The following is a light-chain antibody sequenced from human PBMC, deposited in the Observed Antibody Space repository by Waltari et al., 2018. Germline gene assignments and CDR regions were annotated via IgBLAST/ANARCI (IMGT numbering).Light chain of an antibody. CDR1: QSLLYRPNNQNY. CDR3: QQSYTTPLT. Sequence: DIVMTPSPASLAVSLGARATLTCQSSQSLLYRPNNQNYLTWYQRKPGQPPKLLISWASTRESGVPDRFSGSGSGTDFTLTISSLQAEDVAVYYCQQSYTTPLTFGGGTRVEIK. J-gene: IGKJ4*01. V-gene: IGKV4-1*01. CDR2: WAS.